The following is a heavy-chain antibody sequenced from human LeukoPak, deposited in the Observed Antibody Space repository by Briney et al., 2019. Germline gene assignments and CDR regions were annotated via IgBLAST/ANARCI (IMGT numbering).Heavy chain of an antibody. CDR2: IWYDGSNK. CDR1: GFTFSSYG. V-gene: IGHV3-33*01. CDR3: ASPLGDNAFDI. D-gene: IGHD5-24*01. J-gene: IGHJ3*02. Sequence: GRSLRLSCAASGFTFSSYGMHWVRQAPGKGLEWVAVIWYDGSNKYYADSVKGRFTISRDNSKNTLYLQMNSLGAEDTAVYYCASPLGDNAFDIWGQGTMVTVSS.